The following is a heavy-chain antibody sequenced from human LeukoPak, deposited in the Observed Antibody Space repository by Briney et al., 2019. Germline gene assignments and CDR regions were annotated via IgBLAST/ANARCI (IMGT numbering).Heavy chain of an antibody. CDR2: INSDGSST. J-gene: IGHJ4*02. CDR1: GFTSSSYW. D-gene: IGHD5-18*01. Sequence: PGGSLRPSCAASGFTSSSYWMYWVRQAPGKGLVWVSRINSDGSSTSYGDSVKGRFTISRDNDNTLYLQMNSLRAEDTAVYYCASARGSNYGSLGDWGQGTLVTVSS. CDR3: ASARGSNYGSLGD. V-gene: IGHV3-74*01.